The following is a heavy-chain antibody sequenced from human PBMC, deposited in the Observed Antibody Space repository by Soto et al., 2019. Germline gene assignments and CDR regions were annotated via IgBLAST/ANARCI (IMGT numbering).Heavy chain of an antibody. V-gene: IGHV5-10-1*01. CDR1: GYSFTSYW. CDR2: IDPSDSYT. CDR3: ARHGGYCSSTSCYMSHDHYYGMDV. J-gene: IGHJ6*02. D-gene: IGHD2-2*02. Sequence: PGESLKISCKGSGYSFTSYWISWARQMPGKGLEWMGRIDPSDSYTNYSPSFQGHVTISADKSISTAYLQWSSLKASDTAMYYCARHGGYCSSTSCYMSHDHYYGMDVWGQGTTVTVSS.